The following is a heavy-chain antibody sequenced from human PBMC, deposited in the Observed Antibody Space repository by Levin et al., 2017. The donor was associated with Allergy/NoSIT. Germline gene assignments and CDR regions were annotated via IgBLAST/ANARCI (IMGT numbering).Heavy chain of an antibody. Sequence: GGSLRLSCAGSGFTFSSYWMHWVRQAPGKGLVWVSRMNGDGSSASYADSVKGRFTISRDNAKNTLNLQMNSLRAEDTAVYYCARDGYVDTGLTQRKPLEYWGQGTLVTVSS. CDR2: MNGDGSSA. D-gene: IGHD5-18*01. J-gene: IGHJ4*02. CDR1: GFTFSSYW. CDR3: ARDGYVDTGLTQRKPLEY. V-gene: IGHV3-74*01.